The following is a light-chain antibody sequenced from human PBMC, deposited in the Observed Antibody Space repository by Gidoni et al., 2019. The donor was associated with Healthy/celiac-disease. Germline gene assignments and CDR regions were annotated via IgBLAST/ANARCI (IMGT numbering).Light chain of an antibody. J-gene: IGKJ4*01. CDR3: QQYGSSPLT. Sequence: EIVLTQSPGTLSLSPGERATLSCSASQSVSSSYLAWYQQKPGQAPRLLIYGASSRATGIPDRFSGSGSGTDFTLTISRLEPEDFAVYYCQQYGSSPLTFGGGPKVEIK. CDR2: GAS. CDR1: QSVSSSY. V-gene: IGKV3-20*01.